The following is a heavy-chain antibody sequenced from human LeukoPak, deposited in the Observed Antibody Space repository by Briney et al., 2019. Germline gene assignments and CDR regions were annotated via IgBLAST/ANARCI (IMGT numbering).Heavy chain of an antibody. J-gene: IGHJ4*02. CDR1: GGTFSSYA. Sequence: SVKVSCKASGGTFSSYAISWVRQARGQGLEWMGGIIPIVGTANYAQKFQGRVTITADKSTCTAYMELSSLRSEDTAVHYCAMEVAYYFDYWGQGTLVTVSS. D-gene: IGHD3-3*01. CDR2: IIPIVGTA. V-gene: IGHV1-69*06. CDR3: AMEVAYYFDY.